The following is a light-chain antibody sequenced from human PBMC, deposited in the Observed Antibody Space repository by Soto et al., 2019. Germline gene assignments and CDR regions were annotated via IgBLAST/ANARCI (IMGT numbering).Light chain of an antibody. CDR2: GAS. CDR1: QSVSSN. Sequence: EIVMTQSPATLSVSPGERATLSCRASQSVSSNLAWYQQKPGQAPRLLIYGASTRATGIPARFSGSGSGTEFTLTISSLQSADFAVYCCQQYNNWPPRTFGQGTKVDIK. CDR3: QQYNNWPPRT. V-gene: IGKV3-15*01. J-gene: IGKJ1*01.